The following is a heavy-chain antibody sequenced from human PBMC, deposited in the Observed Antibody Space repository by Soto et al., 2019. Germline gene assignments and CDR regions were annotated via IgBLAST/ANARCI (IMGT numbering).Heavy chain of an antibody. CDR1: GFPFSDYY. CDR3: ARTLAARFDY. CDR2: ITNSGSNK. Sequence: PGGSLRLSCAASGFPFSDYYMSWIRQAPGKGLEWVSHITNSGSNKYYADSVKGRFTISRDNAKNSLFLQMNSLRAEDTAVYYCARTLAARFDYWGQGTPVTVSS. V-gene: IGHV3-11*01. D-gene: IGHD6-6*01. J-gene: IGHJ4*02.